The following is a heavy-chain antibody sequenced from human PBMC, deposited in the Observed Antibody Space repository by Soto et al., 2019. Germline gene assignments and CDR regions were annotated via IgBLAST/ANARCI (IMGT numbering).Heavy chain of an antibody. J-gene: IGHJ6*02. CDR2: INPSGGST. CDR1: GYTFTSYY. D-gene: IGHD3-3*01. V-gene: IGHV1-46*01. CDR3: ASHVGSGHYRAAGFSSSYYYYGMDV. Sequence: ASVKVSYKASGYTFTSYYMHWVRQAPGQGLEWMGIINPSGGSTSYAQKFQGRVTMTRDTPTSTVYMELSSLSSEDTAVYYCASHVGSGHYRAAGFSSSYYYYGMDVWGQGTPATVSS.